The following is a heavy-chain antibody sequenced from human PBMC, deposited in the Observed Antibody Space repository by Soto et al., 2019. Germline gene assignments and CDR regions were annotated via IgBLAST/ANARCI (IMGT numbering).Heavy chain of an antibody. J-gene: IGHJ4*02. CDR1: GGSISSGGYY. D-gene: IGHD6-6*01. CDR2: IYYSGST. V-gene: IGHV4-31*03. CDR3: ERGKHRSSYYYFDY. Sequence: PSETLSLTCTVSGGSISSGGYYWSWLRQHPGKGLEWIGYIYYSGSTYYNPSLKSRVIISVDTSKNQFSLKLSSVTAADTAVYYCERGKHRSSYYYFDYWGQGTLVTVSS.